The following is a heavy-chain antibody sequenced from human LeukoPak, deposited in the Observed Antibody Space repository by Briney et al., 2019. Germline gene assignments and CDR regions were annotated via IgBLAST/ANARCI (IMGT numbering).Heavy chain of an antibody. V-gene: IGHV4-30-4*01. Sequence: SQTLSLTCTVSGGAISRCDYYWSWIRQPPGKGLDWIGNIYYSGSTYYNPSLKSRVSISVDTSKNQFSLKLSSVTAADTAVYYCARGRSGGYSYGYHPDYFDYWGQGTLVTVSS. J-gene: IGHJ4*02. CDR1: GGAISRCDYY. D-gene: IGHD5-18*01. CDR3: ARGRSGGYSYGYHPDYFDY. CDR2: IYYSGST.